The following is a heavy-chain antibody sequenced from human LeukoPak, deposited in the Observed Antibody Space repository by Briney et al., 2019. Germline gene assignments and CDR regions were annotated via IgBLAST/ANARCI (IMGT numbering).Heavy chain of an antibody. CDR2: ISYIGST. CDR1: GGSISTYY. Sequence: PSETLSLTCTVSGGSISTYYWSWIRQPPGKGLEWIGYISYIGSTNYNPSLKSRVTISIDTSKNQFSLKLSSVAAADTAVYYCARGSGWYYDWGQGTLVIVSS. CDR3: ARGSGWYYD. J-gene: IGHJ4*02. V-gene: IGHV4-59*01. D-gene: IGHD6-19*01.